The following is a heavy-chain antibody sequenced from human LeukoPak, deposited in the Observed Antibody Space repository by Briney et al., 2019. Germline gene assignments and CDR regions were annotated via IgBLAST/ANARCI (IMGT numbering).Heavy chain of an antibody. J-gene: IGHJ6*03. Sequence: PSETLSLTCTVSGGSISSSSYYWGWIRQPPGTGLEWIGSIYYSGSTYYNPSLKSRVTISVDTSKNQFSLKLSSVTAADTAVYYCARLTRGFVVPADEGPGYYYYMDVWGKGTTVTISS. CDR2: IYYSGST. CDR1: GGSISSSSYY. D-gene: IGHD2-2*01. V-gene: IGHV4-39*07. CDR3: ARLTRGFVVPADEGPGYYYYMDV.